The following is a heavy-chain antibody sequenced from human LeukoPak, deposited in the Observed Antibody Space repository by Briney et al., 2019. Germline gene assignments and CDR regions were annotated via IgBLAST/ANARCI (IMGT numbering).Heavy chain of an antibody. CDR3: ARSPSGWYGDY. D-gene: IGHD6-19*01. Sequence: ASVKVSCKASGYTFTDYYMQGVRQAPGQGLEWMGRINPNSGGTSSARKFQGRVTVTRDTSISTVYMELSRLTSDDTAVYYCARSPSGWYGDYWGQGTLVTVSS. J-gene: IGHJ4*02. V-gene: IGHV1-2*06. CDR2: INPNSGGT. CDR1: GYTFTDYY.